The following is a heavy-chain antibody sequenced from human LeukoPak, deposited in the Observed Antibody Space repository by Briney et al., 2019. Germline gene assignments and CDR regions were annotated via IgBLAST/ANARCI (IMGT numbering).Heavy chain of an antibody. CDR1: GGSISSYY. J-gene: IGHJ3*02. V-gene: IGHV4-59*01. CDR2: IYYSGST. CDR3: ARRDDDDACEI. Sequence: PSETLSLTCTVSGGSISSYYWSWIRQPPGKGLEWIGYIYYSGSTNYNPSLKSRVTISVDTTNNQFSLKLSSVTTADTAAYYCARRDDDDACEIWGQGTMVTVSS. D-gene: IGHD1-1*01.